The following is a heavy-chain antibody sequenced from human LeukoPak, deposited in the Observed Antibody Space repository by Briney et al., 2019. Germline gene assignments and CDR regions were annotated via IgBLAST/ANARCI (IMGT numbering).Heavy chain of an antibody. CDR1: GGSFSGYY. CDR3: ARMYYDYVWGSYRSLDY. D-gene: IGHD3-16*02. Sequence: KPSETLSLTCAVYGGSFSGYYWSWIRQPPGKGLEWTGEINHSGSTNYNPSLKSRVTISVDTSKNQFSLKLSSVTAADTAVYYCARMYYDYVWGSYRSLDYWGQGTLVTVSS. V-gene: IGHV4-34*01. CDR2: INHSGST. J-gene: IGHJ4*02.